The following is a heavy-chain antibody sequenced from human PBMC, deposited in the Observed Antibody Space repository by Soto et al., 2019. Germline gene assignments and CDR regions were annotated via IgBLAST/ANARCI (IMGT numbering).Heavy chain of an antibody. J-gene: IGHJ4*02. V-gene: IGHV3-23*01. CDR2: ISGSGGST. CDR1: GFTFSSYA. CDR3: AKASYDSSGALFDY. Sequence: GGSLRLSCAASGFTFSSYAMGGVRQAPGKGLEWVSAISGSGGSTYYADSVKGRFTISRDNSKNTLYLQMNSLRAEDTAVYYSAKASYDSSGALFDYWGQGTLVTVSS. D-gene: IGHD3-22*01.